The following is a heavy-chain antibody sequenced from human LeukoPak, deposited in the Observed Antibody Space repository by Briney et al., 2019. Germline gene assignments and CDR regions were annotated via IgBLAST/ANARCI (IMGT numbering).Heavy chain of an antibody. CDR2: INPSGGST. V-gene: IGHV1-46*01. D-gene: IGHD3-9*01. J-gene: IGHJ4*02. Sequence: ASVEVSCKASGYTFTSYYMHWVRQAPGQGLGWRGIINPSGGSTSYAQKFQGRVTVTRDTSTSTVYMELSSLRSEDTAVYYWAIGILTEYYFDYWGQGTLVTVSS. CDR1: GYTFTSYY. CDR3: AIGILTEYYFDY.